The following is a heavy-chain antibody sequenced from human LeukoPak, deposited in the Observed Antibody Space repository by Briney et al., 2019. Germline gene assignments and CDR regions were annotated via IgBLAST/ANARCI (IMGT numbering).Heavy chain of an antibody. D-gene: IGHD1-26*01. J-gene: IGHJ4*02. Sequence: SETLSLTCTVSGDSITSGDYYWSWVRQPPGKGLECIGYISQSGSTSYNPSLKSRVTISVDRSKNQFSLNLTSVTAADTAVYYCARGRGVGAPSGFFDYWGQGTLVTVSS. CDR1: GDSITSGDYY. V-gene: IGHV4-30-2*01. CDR3: ARGRGVGAPSGFFDY. CDR2: ISQSGST.